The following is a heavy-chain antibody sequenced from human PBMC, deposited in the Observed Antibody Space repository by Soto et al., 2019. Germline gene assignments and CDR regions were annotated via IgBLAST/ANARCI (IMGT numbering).Heavy chain of an antibody. J-gene: IGHJ4*02. CDR3: VKDSYADFHRVLSTAEYFFDY. CDR2: ITWNSGKI. D-gene: IGHD2-15*01. Sequence: PGGSLRLSCTASGFTFDDYAMHWVRQGPGRGLEWVSGITWNSGKIAYADSVKGRFTIARDDDNNSLYLQMNSLRPEDTAVYYCVKDSYADFHRVLSTAEYFFDYWGQGTLVTVSS. V-gene: IGHV3-9*01. CDR1: GFTFDDYA.